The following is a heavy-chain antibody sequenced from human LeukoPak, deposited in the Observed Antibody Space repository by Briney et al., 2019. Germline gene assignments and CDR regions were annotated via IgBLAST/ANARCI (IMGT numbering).Heavy chain of an antibody. CDR3: ARDLGVPAAMALDY. J-gene: IGHJ4*02. CDR2: IYKTGST. Sequence: GGSLRLSCAASGFTVSSNYMSWVRQAPGKGLEWVSVIYKTGSTYYADSVKGRFTISRDNSKNTLYLQMNSLRAEDTAVYYCARDLGVPAAMALDYWGQGTLVTVSS. D-gene: IGHD2-2*01. CDR1: GFTVSSNY. V-gene: IGHV3-53*01.